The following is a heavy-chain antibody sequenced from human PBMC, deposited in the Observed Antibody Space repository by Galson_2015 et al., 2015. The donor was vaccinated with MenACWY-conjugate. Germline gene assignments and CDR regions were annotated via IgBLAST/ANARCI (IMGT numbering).Heavy chain of an antibody. V-gene: IGHV4-59*01. CDR1: GASISTDY. CDR2: IHYSGST. D-gene: IGHD6-19*01. J-gene: IGHJ4*02. CDR3: ARWVAVKMIEY. Sequence: SEPLSLTCSVSGASISTDYWSWIRQPPGKGLEWIGYIHYSGSTKYNPSFKTRITMSLDTSENQFSLKLSSVTAADTAVYYCARWVAVKMIEYCGQGTLVTVSS.